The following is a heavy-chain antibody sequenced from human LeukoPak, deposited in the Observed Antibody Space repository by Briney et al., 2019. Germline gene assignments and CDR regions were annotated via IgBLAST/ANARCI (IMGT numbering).Heavy chain of an antibody. J-gene: IGHJ5*02. D-gene: IGHD3-10*01. CDR2: ISGSGRKT. CDR3: AKDFIHYGHPYYH. Sequence: PGGSLRLSCAASGFTFSNYDVSWVRRAPGKGLVWVSTISGSGRKTSYPDYVKARFTISRDNSKNTLYLQMNSLRAENTAVYYCAKDFIHYGHPYYHWGQGTLVTVSS. CDR1: GFTFSNYD. V-gene: IGHV3-23*01.